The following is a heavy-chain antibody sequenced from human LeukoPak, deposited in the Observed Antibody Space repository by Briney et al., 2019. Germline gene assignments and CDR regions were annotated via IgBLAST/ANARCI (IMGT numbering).Heavy chain of an antibody. CDR1: GFTISSYA. CDR3: AKEQFEATSGFDY. CDR2: ISGSGDIT. Sequence: GGSLRLSCAASGFTISSYAMSWVRQAPGKGLEWVSAISGSGDITYYADSVKGRFTISRDNSKNTLYLQMNSLRAEDTAVYYCAKEQFEATSGFDYWGQGTLVTVSS. D-gene: IGHD5-24*01. V-gene: IGHV3-23*01. J-gene: IGHJ4*02.